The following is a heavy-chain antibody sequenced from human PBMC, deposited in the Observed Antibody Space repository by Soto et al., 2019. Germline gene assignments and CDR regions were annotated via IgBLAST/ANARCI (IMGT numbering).Heavy chain of an antibody. CDR2: IYWDDDK. Sequence: QITLNESGPTVVKPAETLTLTCTFSGFSLTTSGVGVGWIRQSPGKAPEWLALIYWDDDKRYSASLKSRLTTTKDPSKTQVVLTMATVDPADTATYYCAHRILRTVFGLVTTTAIYFDFWGQGTPVVVSS. V-gene: IGHV2-5*02. D-gene: IGHD3-3*01. CDR1: GFSLTTSGVG. CDR3: AHRILRTVFGLVTTTAIYFDF. J-gene: IGHJ4*02.